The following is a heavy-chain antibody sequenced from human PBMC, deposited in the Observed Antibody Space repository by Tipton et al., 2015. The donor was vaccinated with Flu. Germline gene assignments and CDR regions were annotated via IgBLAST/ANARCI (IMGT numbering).Heavy chain of an antibody. D-gene: IGHD4-11*01. V-gene: IGHV4-4*02. CDR3: ARRDYSNYVSEPKNWFDP. Sequence: SLRLSCAVSGGSISIDNWWSWVRQSPGKGLEWIGEIYHSGSTNYNPSLKSRVTMSIDKSKNQFSLKLSSVTAADTAVYYCARRDYSNYVSEPKNWFDPWGQGALVTVSS. J-gene: IGHJ5*02. CDR2: IYHSGST. CDR1: GGSISIDNW.